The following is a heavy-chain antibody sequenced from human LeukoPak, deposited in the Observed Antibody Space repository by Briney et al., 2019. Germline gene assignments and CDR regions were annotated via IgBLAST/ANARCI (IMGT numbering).Heavy chain of an antibody. CDR2: IKTTADGGPT. CDR1: GFTFRNAW. J-gene: IGHJ3*02. V-gene: IGHV3-15*01. Sequence: GGSLRLSCAASGFTFRNAWMNWVRQVPGKGLEWVGRIKTTADGGPTDYAAPVKGIFTISRDDSKNMLYLQLNSLKTEDTAVYYCTTNDAFDIWGQGTMVTVSS. CDR3: TTNDAFDI.